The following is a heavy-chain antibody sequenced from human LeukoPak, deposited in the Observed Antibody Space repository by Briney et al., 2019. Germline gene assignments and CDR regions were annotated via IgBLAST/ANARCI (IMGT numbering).Heavy chain of an antibody. CDR2: ISAYNGNT. Sequence: GASVKVSCKASGYTFTGYGISWVRQAPGQGLEWMGWISAYNGNTNYAQKLQGRVTMTTDTSTSTAYMELRSLRSDDTAVYYCARAEVSVATIGNWFDPWGQGTLVTVSS. V-gene: IGHV1-18*01. D-gene: IGHD5-12*01. CDR3: ARAEVSVATIGNWFDP. CDR1: GYTFTGYG. J-gene: IGHJ5*02.